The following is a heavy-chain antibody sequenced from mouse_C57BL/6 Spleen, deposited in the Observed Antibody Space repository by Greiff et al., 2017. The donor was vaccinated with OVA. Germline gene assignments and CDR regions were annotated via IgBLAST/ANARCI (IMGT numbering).Heavy chain of an antibody. CDR3: TTDSSGLDY. D-gene: IGHD3-2*02. J-gene: IGHJ2*01. CDR2: IDPENGDT. V-gene: IGHV14-4*01. Sequence: VQLQQSGAELVRPGASVKLSCTASGFNIKDDYMHWVKQRPEQGLEWIGWIDPENGDTEYASKFQGKATITADTSSNTAYLQLSSLTSEDTAVYYWTTDSSGLDYWGQGTTLTVSS. CDR1: GFNIKDDY.